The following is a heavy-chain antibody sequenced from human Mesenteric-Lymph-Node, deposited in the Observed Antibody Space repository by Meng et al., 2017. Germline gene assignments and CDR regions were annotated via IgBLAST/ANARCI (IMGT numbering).Heavy chain of an antibody. J-gene: IGHJ6*02. CDR1: GYTFTDYY. V-gene: IGHV1-2*02. Sequence: ASVKVSCKASGYTFTDYYILWVRQAPGQGLEWMGWINPNSGGTNYAQKFQGRVTMTRDTSISTAYMELSRLRSDDTAVYYCARDLRLPADCSSTSCYVGWFYYYYGMDVWGQGTTVTVSS. CDR3: ARDLRLPADCSSTSCYVGWFYYYYGMDV. CDR2: INPNSGGT. D-gene: IGHD2-2*01.